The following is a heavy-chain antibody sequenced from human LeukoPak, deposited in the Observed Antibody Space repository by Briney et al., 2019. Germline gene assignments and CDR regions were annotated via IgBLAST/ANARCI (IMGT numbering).Heavy chain of an antibody. V-gene: IGHV3-48*04. D-gene: IGHD3-10*01. J-gene: IGHJ4*02. CDR2: ISSSSSTI. CDR1: GFTFSSYS. CDR3: ARGHYGSGSYYNAPDY. Sequence: GGSLRLSCAASGFTFSSYSMNWVRQAPGKGLERVSYISSSSSTIYYADSVKGRFTISRDNAKNSLYLQMNSLRAEDTAVYYCARGHYGSGSYYNAPDYWGQGTLVTVSS.